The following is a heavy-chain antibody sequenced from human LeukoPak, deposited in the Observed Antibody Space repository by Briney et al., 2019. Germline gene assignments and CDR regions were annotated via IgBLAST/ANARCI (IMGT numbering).Heavy chain of an antibody. CDR3: ARSSSPYYDILTGYLPPSGFDY. V-gene: IGHV3-7*01. J-gene: IGHJ4*02. CDR1: GFTSSSYW. CDR2: IKQDGSEK. D-gene: IGHD3-9*01. Sequence: GGSLRLFCAASGFTSSSYWMSWVRQAPGKGLEWVANIKQDGSEKYYVDSVKGRFTISRDNAKNSLYLQMNSLKAEDTAVYYCARSSSPYYDILTGYLPPSGFDYWGQGTLVTVSS.